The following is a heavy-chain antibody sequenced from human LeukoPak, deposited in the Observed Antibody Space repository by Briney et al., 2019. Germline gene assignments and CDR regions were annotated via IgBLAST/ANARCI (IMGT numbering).Heavy chain of an antibody. Sequence: KTSETLSLTCAVYGGSFSGYYWSWIRQPPGKGLEWIGEINHSGSTNYNPSLKSRVTISVDTSKNQFSLKLSSVTAADTAVYYCARAASEITIFGVVIPRPGFDPWGQGTLVTVSS. CDR3: ARAASEITIFGVVIPRPGFDP. J-gene: IGHJ5*02. CDR2: INHSGST. V-gene: IGHV4-34*01. D-gene: IGHD3-3*01. CDR1: GGSFSGYY.